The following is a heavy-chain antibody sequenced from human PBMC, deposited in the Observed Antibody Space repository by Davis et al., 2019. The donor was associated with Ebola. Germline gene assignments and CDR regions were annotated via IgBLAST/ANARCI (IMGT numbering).Heavy chain of an antibody. CDR2: INHSGST. V-gene: IGHV4-34*01. CDR1: GGSFTGYY. D-gene: IGHD1-26*01. CDR3: ARGSGIEWELDYYYGMDV. Sequence: MPSETLSLTFAVHGGSFTGYYWSWIRQPPGKGLEWIGEINHSGSTNYNPSLKSRVTISVDTSKNQFSLKLSSVTAADTAVYYCARGSGIEWELDYYYGMDVWGQGTTVTVSS. J-gene: IGHJ6*02.